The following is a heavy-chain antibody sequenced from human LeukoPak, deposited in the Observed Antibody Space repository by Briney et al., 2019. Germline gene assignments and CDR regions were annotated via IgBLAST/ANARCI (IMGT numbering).Heavy chain of an antibody. V-gene: IGHV3-33*01. D-gene: IGHD3-10*01. CDR2: IWYDGSNK. CDR1: GFTFSSYG. Sequence: GGSLRLSCAASGFTFSSYGMPWVRQAPGKGLEWVAVIWYDGSNKYYADSVKGRFTISRDNSKNTLYLQMNSLRAEDTAVYYGARARITMVRGVPWDYFDYWGQGTLVTVSS. CDR3: ARARITMVRGVPWDYFDY. J-gene: IGHJ4*02.